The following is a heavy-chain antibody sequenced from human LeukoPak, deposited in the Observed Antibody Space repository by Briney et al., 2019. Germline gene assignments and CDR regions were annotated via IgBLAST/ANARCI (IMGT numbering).Heavy chain of an antibody. V-gene: IGHV4-34*01. Sequence: SETLSLTRAVYGGSFSGYYWSWIRQPPGKGLEWIGEINHSGSTNYNPSLKSRVTISVDTSKNQFSLELSSVTAADTAVYYCARVGRGSYFRPTPLRERFQHWGQGTLVTVSS. J-gene: IGHJ1*01. D-gene: IGHD1-26*01. CDR1: GGSFSGYY. CDR3: ARVGRGSYFRPTPLRERFQH. CDR2: INHSGST.